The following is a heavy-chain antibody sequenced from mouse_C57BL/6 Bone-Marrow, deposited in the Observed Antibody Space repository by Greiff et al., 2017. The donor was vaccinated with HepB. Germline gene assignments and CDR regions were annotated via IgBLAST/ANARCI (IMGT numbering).Heavy chain of an antibody. CDR1: GYTFTDYY. CDR2: INPNNGGT. J-gene: IGHJ1*03. V-gene: IGHV1-26*01. Sequence: LVKPGASVKISCKASGYTFTDYYMNWVKQSHGKSLEWIGDINPNNGGTSYNQKFKGKATLTVDKSSSTAYMELRSLTSEDSAVYYCASWYFDVWGTGTTVTFSS. CDR3: ASWYFDV.